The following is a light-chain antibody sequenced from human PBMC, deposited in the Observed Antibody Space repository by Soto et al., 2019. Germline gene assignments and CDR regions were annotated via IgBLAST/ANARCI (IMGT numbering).Light chain of an antibody. V-gene: IGKV3-20*01. CDR2: GAS. CDR1: QSVRSNS. J-gene: IGKJ1*01. Sequence: EIVLTQSPGTLSLSPGERVTLSCWASQSVRSNSLAWFQQIPGQAPRLFIYGASSRAPGIPDRFSGSGSGTDFTLTISRLEPEDFAVYYCQQYGASPWTFGQGTKVEI. CDR3: QQYGASPWT.